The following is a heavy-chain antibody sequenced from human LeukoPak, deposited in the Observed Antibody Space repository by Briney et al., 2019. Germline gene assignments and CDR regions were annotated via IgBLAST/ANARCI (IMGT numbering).Heavy chain of an antibody. CDR1: GYTLTELS. Sequence: ASVKVSCKVSGYTLTELSMHWVRQAPGKGLEWMGGFDPEDGETIYAQKFQGRVTMTEDTSTDTAYMELSSLRSEDTAVYYCATRSPTMIVVGDAFDIWGQGTMVTVSS. V-gene: IGHV1-24*01. CDR3: ATRSPTMIVVGDAFDI. CDR2: FDPEDGET. J-gene: IGHJ3*02. D-gene: IGHD3-22*01.